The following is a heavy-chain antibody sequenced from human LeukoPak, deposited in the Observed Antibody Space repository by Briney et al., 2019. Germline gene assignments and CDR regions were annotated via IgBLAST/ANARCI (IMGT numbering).Heavy chain of an antibody. Sequence: GGSLRLSCAASGFMFSIYAMSWVRQAPGKGLELVSVLSGSGGNPSYADSVKGRFTVSRDNSKNTLYLQMNSLRVEDTAVYYCAKGREVRYSGYDFTFDYWGRGTLVIVSS. CDR2: LSGSGGNP. CDR3: AKGREVRYSGYDFTFDY. CDR1: GFMFSIYA. J-gene: IGHJ4*02. D-gene: IGHD5-12*01. V-gene: IGHV3-23*01.